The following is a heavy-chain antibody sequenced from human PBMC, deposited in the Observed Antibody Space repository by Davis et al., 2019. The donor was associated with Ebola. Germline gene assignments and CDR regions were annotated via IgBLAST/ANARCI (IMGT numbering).Heavy chain of an antibody. V-gene: IGHV3-30*02. J-gene: IGHJ4*02. CDR3: AKEIQYYNLLTGDFKSPEYLEY. Sequence: GESLKIPCAASGLTLSSDGMHWVRQAPGKGPEGVAFIRYDGRNKYYADSVKGRFTISRDNFKNKLYLEMKNLRAKDTAVYYCAKEIQYYNLLTGDFKSPEYLEYWGQETLVTDSS. D-gene: IGHD3-9*01. CDR2: IRYDGRNK. CDR1: GLTLSSDG.